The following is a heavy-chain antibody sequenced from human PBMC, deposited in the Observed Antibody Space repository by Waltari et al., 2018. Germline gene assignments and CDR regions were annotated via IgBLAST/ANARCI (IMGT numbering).Heavy chain of an antibody. CDR2: IYQRWST. J-gene: IGHJ4*02. V-gene: IGHV4-38-2*01. Sequence: QMLLQESGPELVKPSETLSLTCDVSGYSISSGYYWGWIRQPPGQGLEGIGKIYQRWSTFYNPSLKSRVTISVDTSKNQFTLKLSSVTAADTAVYYCARIDYIGYCDFWGRGTLVTVSS. CDR1: GYSISSGYY. CDR3: ARIDYIGYCDF. D-gene: IGHD5-12*01.